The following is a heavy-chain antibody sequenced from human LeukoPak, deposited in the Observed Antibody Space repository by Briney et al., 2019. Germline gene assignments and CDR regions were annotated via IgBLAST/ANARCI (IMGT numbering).Heavy chain of an antibody. D-gene: IGHD2-15*01. V-gene: IGHV4-34*01. CDR3: ARLVVVAAPVDY. Sequence: SETLSLTCAVYGGSFSGYYWSWIRQPPGKGLEWIGEINHSGSTNYNPSLKSRVTISVATSKNQFSLKLSSVTAADTAVYYCARLVVVAAPVDYWGQGPLVTVSS. J-gene: IGHJ4*02. CDR1: GGSFSGYY. CDR2: INHSGST.